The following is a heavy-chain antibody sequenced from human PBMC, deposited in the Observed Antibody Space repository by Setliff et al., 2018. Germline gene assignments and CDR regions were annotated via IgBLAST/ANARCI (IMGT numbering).Heavy chain of an antibody. CDR2: INQRESAK. J-gene: IGHJ4*02. V-gene: IGHV3-7*03. CDR3: ARTDGTNLGYFDN. Sequence: PRGSLRLSCSASGFIFNNFWMSWVRQAPGKGLEWVANINQRESAKLYVDSVKGRFTISRDNAENSLYLQVTSLRAEDTAVYYCARTDGTNLGYFDNWGQGTLVTVSS. CDR1: GFIFNNFW. D-gene: IGHD2-8*01.